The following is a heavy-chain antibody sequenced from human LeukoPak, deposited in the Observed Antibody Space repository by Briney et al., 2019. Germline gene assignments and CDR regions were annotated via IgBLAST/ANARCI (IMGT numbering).Heavy chain of an antibody. CDR2: ISYSGST. J-gene: IGHJ4*02. V-gene: IGHV4-59*08. CDR3: VRGYSGYPYYLDY. Sequence: PSETLSLTCTVSGGSISGYYWTWIRQPPGKGLEWIGYISYSGSTSSPPSLKSRVTISLDTSKNQFSLKLTSVTAADTAVYYCVRGYSGYPYYLDYWGQGTLVTVSS. CDR1: GGSISGYY. D-gene: IGHD5-12*01.